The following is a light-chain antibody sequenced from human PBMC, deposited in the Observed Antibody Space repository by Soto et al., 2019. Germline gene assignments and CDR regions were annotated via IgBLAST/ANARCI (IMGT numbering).Light chain of an antibody. V-gene: IGKV3-20*01. Sequence: EIVLTQSPGTLSLSPGGRATLSCRASQSVTTHYLAWYQQNPGQAPRLLFFGASIRATGIPDRFSGSGSGTDFTLTISRLEPEDFAVYHCQQYGSSPTTFGQGTKVDIK. J-gene: IGKJ1*01. CDR2: GAS. CDR1: QSVTTHY. CDR3: QQYGSSPTT.